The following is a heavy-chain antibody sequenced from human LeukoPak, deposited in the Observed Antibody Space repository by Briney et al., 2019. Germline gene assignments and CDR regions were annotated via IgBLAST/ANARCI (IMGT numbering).Heavy chain of an antibody. V-gene: IGHV1-69*01. J-gene: IGHJ6*02. CDR2: IIPIFGTA. D-gene: IGHD2-2*01. CDR1: GGTFSSYA. Sequence: SVKVSCKASGGTFSSYAISWVRQAPGQGLEWMGGIIPIFGTANYAQKFQGRVTITADESTSTAYMELSSLRSEDTAVYYCALIVVVPAAMDYYYYGTDVWGQGTTVTVSS. CDR3: ALIVVVPAAMDYYYYGTDV.